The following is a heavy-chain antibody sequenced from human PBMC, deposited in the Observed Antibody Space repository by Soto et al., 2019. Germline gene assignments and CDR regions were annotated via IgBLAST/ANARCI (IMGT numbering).Heavy chain of an antibody. CDR2: IIPVFQTA. V-gene: IGHV1-69*06. Sequence: QAQLVQSGAEVKKPGSSVKVSCKASGGLFSSYPISWVRQVPGQGLEWMGGIIPVFQTAYYTQRFQGRVTMTRDTSTSTVYMELSSLRSEDTAVYYCARDGRSSYSSGWYYFDYWGQGTLVTVSS. D-gene: IGHD6-19*01. J-gene: IGHJ4*02. CDR1: GGLFSSYP. CDR3: ARDGRSSYSSGWYYFDY.